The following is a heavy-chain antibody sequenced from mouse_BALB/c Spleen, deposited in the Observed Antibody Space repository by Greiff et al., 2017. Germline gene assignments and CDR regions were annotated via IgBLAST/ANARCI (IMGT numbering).Heavy chain of an antibody. V-gene: IGHV1-80*01. Sequence: QVHVKQSGAELVRPGSSVKISCKASGYAFSSYWMNWVKQRPGQGLEWIGQIYPGDGDTNYNGKFKGKATLTADKSSSTAYMQLSSLTSEDSAVYFCASYEWAMDYWGQGTSVTVSA. CDR2: IYPGDGDT. CDR1: GYAFSSYW. J-gene: IGHJ4*01. CDR3: ASYEWAMDY. D-gene: IGHD1-3*01.